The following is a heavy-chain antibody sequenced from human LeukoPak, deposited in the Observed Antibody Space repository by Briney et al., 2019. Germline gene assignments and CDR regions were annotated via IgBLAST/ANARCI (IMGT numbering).Heavy chain of an antibody. CDR1: GGSLSSHF. D-gene: IGHD6-19*01. Sequence: SETLSLTCTVSGGSLSSHFWSWIRQPPGKGLEWIGNIYNSGTTNYNPSLKSVVTISVDTSKNQLSLQLTSVTAADTAVYYCTKATQWRAFDYWGRGTLVTVSS. CDR2: IYNSGTT. V-gene: IGHV4-59*11. CDR3: TKATQWRAFDY. J-gene: IGHJ4*02.